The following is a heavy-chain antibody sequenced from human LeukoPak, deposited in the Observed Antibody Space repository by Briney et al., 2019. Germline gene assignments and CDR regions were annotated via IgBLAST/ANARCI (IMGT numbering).Heavy chain of an antibody. CDR2: IIPIFGTA. V-gene: IGHV1-69*06. Sequence: SVKVSCKASGGTFSSCAISWVRQAPGQGLEWMGGIIPIFGTANYAQKFQGRVTITADKSTSTAYMELSSLRAEDTALYYCARAAQYSYGLNYYYYMDVWGKGTTVTVSS. CDR1: GGTFSSCA. J-gene: IGHJ6*03. CDR3: ARAAQYSYGLNYYYYMDV. D-gene: IGHD5-18*01.